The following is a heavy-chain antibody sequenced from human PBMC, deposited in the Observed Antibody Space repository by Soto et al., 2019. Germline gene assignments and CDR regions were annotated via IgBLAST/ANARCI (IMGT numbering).Heavy chain of an antibody. V-gene: IGHV4-34*01. Sequence: SETLSLTCAVYGGSFSGYYWSWIRQPPGKGLEWIGEINHSGSTNYNPSLKSRVTISVDTSKNQFSLKLSSVTAADTAVYYCARGQLWGVCGRGTTVTVSA. CDR3: ARGQLWGV. CDR1: GGSFSGYY. J-gene: IGHJ6*04. D-gene: IGHD3-10*01. CDR2: INHSGST.